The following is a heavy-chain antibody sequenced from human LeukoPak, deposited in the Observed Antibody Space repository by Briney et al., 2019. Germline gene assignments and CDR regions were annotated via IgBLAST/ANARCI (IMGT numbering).Heavy chain of an antibody. CDR2: ISWNSGSI. V-gene: IGHV3-9*01. J-gene: IGHJ4*02. Sequence: PGRSLRLSCAASGFTFDDYAMHWVRQAPGKGREWVSGISWNSGSIGYADSVKGRFTISRDNAKNSLYLQMNSLRAEDTALYYCAKGGHFVVVPAAPDYWGQGTLVTVSS. CDR3: AKGGHFVVVPAAPDY. CDR1: GFTFDDYA. D-gene: IGHD2-2*01.